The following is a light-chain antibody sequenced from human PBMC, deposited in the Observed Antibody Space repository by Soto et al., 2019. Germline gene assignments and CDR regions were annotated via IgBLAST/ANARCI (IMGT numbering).Light chain of an antibody. CDR3: CSYTSSNTLL. Sequence: QSALAQPASVSGSPGQSVTISCTGSSSDVGYYNYVSWYQHHPGKAPKLMIFEVSYRPSGVSDRFSGSKSGNTASLTISGLQAEDEAEYYCCSYTSSNTLLFGGGTKLTVL. J-gene: IGLJ2*01. CDR1: SSDVGYYNY. V-gene: IGLV2-14*01. CDR2: EVS.